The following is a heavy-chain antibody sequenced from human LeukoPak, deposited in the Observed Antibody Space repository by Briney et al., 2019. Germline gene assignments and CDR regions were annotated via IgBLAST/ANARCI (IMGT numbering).Heavy chain of an antibody. V-gene: IGHV4-38-2*02. Sequence: SETLSLTCSVSGYSISSGYYWGWVRQPPGKRLEWIGSIYHSGTTYYNPSLKTRVTISVDTSKNQFSLKLSSVTAADTAVYYCAGKYYYDSGGYYYVDYWGQGTLVTVSS. CDR1: GYSISSGYY. D-gene: IGHD3-22*01. CDR3: AGKYYYDSGGYYYVDY. J-gene: IGHJ4*02. CDR2: IYHSGTT.